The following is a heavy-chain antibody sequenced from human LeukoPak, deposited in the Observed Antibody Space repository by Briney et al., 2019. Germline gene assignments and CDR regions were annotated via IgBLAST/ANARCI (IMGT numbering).Heavy chain of an antibody. V-gene: IGHV3-30-3*01. D-gene: IGHD4-11*01. CDR1: GFTFSSYA. CDR3: AKDYTGPMDV. J-gene: IGHJ6*02. Sequence: PGRSLRLSCAASGFTFSSYAMHWVRQAPGKGLEWVAVISYDGSSKYYADSVKGRFTISRDNSKNTPYLQMNSLRAEDTALYYCAKDYTGPMDVWGQGTTVTVSS. CDR2: ISYDGSSK.